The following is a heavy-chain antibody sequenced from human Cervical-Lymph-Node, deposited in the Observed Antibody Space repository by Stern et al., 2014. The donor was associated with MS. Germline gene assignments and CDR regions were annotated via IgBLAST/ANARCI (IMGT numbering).Heavy chain of an antibody. V-gene: IGHV3-9*01. CDR3: ARSKVIVGAPFDY. D-gene: IGHD1-26*01. J-gene: IGHJ4*02. Sequence: EVHLVESGGGLVQPGRSLRLSCAASGFTFDDYAMHWVRQAPGKGLEWVSGISWNSGSIGYADSVKGRFTISRDNAKNSLYLQMNSLRVEDTALYYCARSKVIVGAPFDYWGQGTLVTVSS. CDR2: ISWNSGSI. CDR1: GFTFDDYA.